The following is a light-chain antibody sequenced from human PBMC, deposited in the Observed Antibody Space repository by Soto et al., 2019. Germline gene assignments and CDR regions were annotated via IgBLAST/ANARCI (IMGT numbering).Light chain of an antibody. Sequence: EIVLTQSPATLSLSPGERATLSCRASQGVSRYLAWYQQKPGQAPRLLIYDASNRATGIPARFSASGSGTDFTLTISSLAPEDFAVYYCQQRSNWPLTFGGGTKVEIK. CDR3: QQRSNWPLT. V-gene: IGKV3-11*01. CDR2: DAS. CDR1: QGVSRY. J-gene: IGKJ4*01.